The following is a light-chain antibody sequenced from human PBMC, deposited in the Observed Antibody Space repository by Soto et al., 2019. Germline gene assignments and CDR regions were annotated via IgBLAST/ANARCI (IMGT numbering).Light chain of an antibody. Sequence: EIVLTQSPATLSLSPGERATLSCRASQSVSSYLAWYQQRPGQAPRLLIYDASNRATGVPDRFSGSGSGTDFTLTISTLEPEDSAVYYCQQRSNWPRLTFGGGTKVEIK. CDR1: QSVSSY. CDR3: QQRSNWPRLT. V-gene: IGKV3-11*01. J-gene: IGKJ4*01. CDR2: DAS.